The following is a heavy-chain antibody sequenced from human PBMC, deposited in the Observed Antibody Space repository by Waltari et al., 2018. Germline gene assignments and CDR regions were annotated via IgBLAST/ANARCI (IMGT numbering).Heavy chain of an antibody. CDR3: AKREIGYAFDT. J-gene: IGHJ3*02. D-gene: IGHD1-26*01. Sequence: QVQLVQSGAEVKLPGSSVKVACKASGGTFGRYAITWGRQAPGQGLEWVGGVIPIYGTPNYEAKFQGRVTVSADASTSTAYLEVRSLMSEDTAVYYCAKREIGYAFDTWGQGTMVTVSS. V-gene: IGHV1-69*12. CDR2: VIPIYGTP. CDR1: GGTFGRYA.